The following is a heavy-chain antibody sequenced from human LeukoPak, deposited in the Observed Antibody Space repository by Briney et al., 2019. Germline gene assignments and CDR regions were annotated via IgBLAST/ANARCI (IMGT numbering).Heavy chain of an antibody. Sequence: PSETLSLTFTVSGYSISSGYYWGWIRQPPGKGLEWIGSIYHSGSTYYNPSLKSRVTISVDTSKNQFSLKLSSVTAADTAVYYCARDLLGARLGYYYGSGSSAGRSDAFDIWGQGTMVTVSS. CDR3: ARDLLGARLGYYYGSGSSAGRSDAFDI. CDR2: IYHSGST. V-gene: IGHV4-38-2*02. J-gene: IGHJ3*02. D-gene: IGHD3-10*01. CDR1: GYSISSGYY.